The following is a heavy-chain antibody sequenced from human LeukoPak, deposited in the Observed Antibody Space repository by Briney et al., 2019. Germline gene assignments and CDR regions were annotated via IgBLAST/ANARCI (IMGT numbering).Heavy chain of an antibody. Sequence: ASVKVSCKVSGYTLTELSMHWVRQAPGKGLEWMGGFDPEDGETIYAQKFQGRVTMTEDTSTDTAYMELSSLRSEDTAVYYCATATYYDYVWGSYRFFDYWGQGTLVTVSS. CDR3: ATATYYDYVWGSYRFFDY. CDR1: GYTLTELS. CDR2: FDPEDGET. D-gene: IGHD3-16*02. V-gene: IGHV1-24*01. J-gene: IGHJ4*02.